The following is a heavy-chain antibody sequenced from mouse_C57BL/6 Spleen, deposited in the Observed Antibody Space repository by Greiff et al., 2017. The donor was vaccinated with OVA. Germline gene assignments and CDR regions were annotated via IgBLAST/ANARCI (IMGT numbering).Heavy chain of an antibody. Sequence: QVQLQQPGPELVKPGASVKLSCKASGYTFTSYWMHWVKQRPGQGLEWIGNITPSNGGTKYTEKFKSKATLTVDKSSSTAYMKLSSLTSEDSSVYNCAREVYYDYDGDVWGTGTTVTVSS. CDR1: GYTFTSYW. V-gene: IGHV1-53*01. J-gene: IGHJ1*03. CDR3: AREVYYDYDGDV. CDR2: ITPSNGGT. D-gene: IGHD2-4*01.